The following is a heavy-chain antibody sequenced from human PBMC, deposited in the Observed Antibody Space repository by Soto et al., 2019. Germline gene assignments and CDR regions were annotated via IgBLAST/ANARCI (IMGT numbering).Heavy chain of an antibody. V-gene: IGHV4-59*08. CDR3: ARRAVSLYFDY. CDR2: IYYSGST. J-gene: IGHJ4*02. Sequence: TLSLTCTVSGGSISSYYWSWIRQPPGKGLEWIGYIYYSGSTNYNPSLKSRVTISVDTSKNQFSLKLSSVTAADTAVYYCARRAVSLYFDYWGQGTLVTVSS. D-gene: IGHD4-17*01. CDR1: GGSISSYY.